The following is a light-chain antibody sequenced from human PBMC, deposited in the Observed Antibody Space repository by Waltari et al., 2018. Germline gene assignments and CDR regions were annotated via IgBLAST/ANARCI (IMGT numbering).Light chain of an antibody. CDR3: QQYGSSLIT. J-gene: IGKJ5*01. CDR1: QSVSSSY. CDR2: CAS. V-gene: IGKV3-20*01. Sequence: EIVLTQSPGTLSLSPGERATLSCRASQSVSSSYLAWYQQKPGQAPRLLSYCASSRATGIPDRFSGSGSGTDFTLTISRLEPEDFAVYYCQQYGSSLITFGQGTRLEIK.